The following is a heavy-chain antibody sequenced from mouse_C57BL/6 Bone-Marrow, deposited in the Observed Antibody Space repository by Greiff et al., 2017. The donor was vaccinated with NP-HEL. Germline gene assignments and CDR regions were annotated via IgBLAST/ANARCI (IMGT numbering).Heavy chain of an antibody. CDR2: IHPNSGST. CDR1: GYTFTSYW. CDR3: ARYGNGDVGYLDG. J-gene: IGHJ1*03. V-gene: IGHV1-64*01. D-gene: IGHD2-1*01. Sequence: VQLVESGAELVKPGASVKLSCKASGYTFTSYWMHWVKQRPGQGLEWIGMIHPNSGSTNYNEKFKSKATLTVDKSSSTAYMQLSSLTSEDSAVYYCARYGNGDVGYLDGWGTGTTVTVSS.